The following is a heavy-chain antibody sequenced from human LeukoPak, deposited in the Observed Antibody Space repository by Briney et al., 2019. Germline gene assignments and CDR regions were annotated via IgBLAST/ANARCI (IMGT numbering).Heavy chain of an antibody. J-gene: IGHJ5*02. CDR3: ARPRCTYSGYNHDGFDP. CDR2: IYPGDSDT. CDR1: GYSFTSYW. D-gene: IGHD5-12*01. V-gene: IGHV5-51*01. Sequence: GESLKISCKGSGYSFTSYWIGWVRQMPGKGLEWMGIIYPGDSDTRYSPSFQGQVTISADKSISTAYLQWSSLKASDTAMYYCARPRCTYSGYNHDGFDPWGQGTLVTVSS.